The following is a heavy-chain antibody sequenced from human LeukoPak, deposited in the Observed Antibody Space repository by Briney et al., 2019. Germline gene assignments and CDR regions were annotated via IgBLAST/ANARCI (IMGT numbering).Heavy chain of an antibody. V-gene: IGHV3-23*01. J-gene: IGHJ4*02. D-gene: IGHD6-19*01. Sequence: GGSLRLSCAASGFTFSSYAMSWVRQAPGKGLEWVSGISGNGNITYYADSVKGRLTISRDNSKNTLYLQMNSLRAEDTAVYYCATRPYSSGWYYGYWGQGTLVTVSS. CDR2: ISGNGNIT. CDR3: ATRPYSSGWYYGY. CDR1: GFTFSSYA.